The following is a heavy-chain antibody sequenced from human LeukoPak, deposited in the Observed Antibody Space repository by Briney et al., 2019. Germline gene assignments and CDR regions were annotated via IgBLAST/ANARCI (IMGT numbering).Heavy chain of an antibody. CDR2: IIGGAGST. J-gene: IGHJ4*02. CDR3: AHGAMYQLDY. V-gene: IGHV3-23*01. D-gene: IGHD2-2*01. Sequence: PGGSLRLSCAASGFTFSSHGMSWVRQAPGKGLEWVSGIIGGAGSTYYADSVKGRLTISGDNSKNTLFLQMNSLRAEDTAVYYCAHGAMYQLDYWGQGTLVTVSS. CDR1: GFTFSSHG.